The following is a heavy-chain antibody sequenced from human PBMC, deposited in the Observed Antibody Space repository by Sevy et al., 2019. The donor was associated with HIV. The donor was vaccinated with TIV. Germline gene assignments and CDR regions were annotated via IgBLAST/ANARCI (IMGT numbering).Heavy chain of an antibody. V-gene: IGHV3-13*01. J-gene: IGHJ3*02. CDR3: ARGQGYCSGGSCSGEDAFDI. CDR1: GFTFSSYD. Sequence: GGSLRLSCAASGFTFSSYDMHWVRQATGKGLEWVSAIGTAGDTYYPGSVKGRFTISRENAKNSLYLQMNRLRAGDTAVYYCARGQGYCSGGSCSGEDAFDIWGQGTMVTVSS. CDR2: IGTAGDT. D-gene: IGHD2-15*01.